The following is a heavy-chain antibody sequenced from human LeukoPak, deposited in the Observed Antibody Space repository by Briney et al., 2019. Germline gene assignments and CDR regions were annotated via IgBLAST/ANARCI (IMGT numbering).Heavy chain of an antibody. CDR3: ARSSIGGYSARFDP. V-gene: IGHV4-59*01. CDR1: GGSISSYY. J-gene: IGHJ5*02. CDR2: IYYSGST. Sequence: SETLSLTCTVSGGSISSYYWSWIRQPPGKGLEGIGYIYYSGSTNYNPSLKSRVTISVDTSKNQVSLKLSSVTAADTAVYYCARSSIGGYSARFDPWGQGTLVTVSS. D-gene: IGHD3-10*01.